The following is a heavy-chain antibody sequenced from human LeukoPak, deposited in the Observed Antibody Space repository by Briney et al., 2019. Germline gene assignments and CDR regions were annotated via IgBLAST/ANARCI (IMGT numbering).Heavy chain of an antibody. CDR2: ISYDGSNK. CDR1: GFTFSSYG. V-gene: IGHV3-30*18. CDR3: AKAYSSSWSNNWFDP. D-gene: IGHD6-13*01. Sequence: GGSLRLSCAASGFTFSSYGMHWVRQAPGKGLEWVAVISYDGSNKYYADSVKRRFTISRDNSKNTLYLQMNSLRAEDTAVYYCAKAYSSSWSNNWFDPWGQGTLVTVSS. J-gene: IGHJ5*02.